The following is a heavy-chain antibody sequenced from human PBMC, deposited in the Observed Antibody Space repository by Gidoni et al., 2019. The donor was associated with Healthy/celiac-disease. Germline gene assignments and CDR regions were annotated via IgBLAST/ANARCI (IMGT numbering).Heavy chain of an antibody. J-gene: IGHJ4*02. CDR1: GFTFSSYA. D-gene: IGHD3-22*01. CDR2: ISGSGGST. Sequence: EVQLLESGGGLVQPGGSLRLSCAASGFTFSSYAMSWVRQAPGKGLEWVSAISGSGGSTYYADSVKGRFTISRDNSKNTLYLQMNSLRAEDTAVYYCYYYDSSGYYRPGYWGQGTLVTVSS. CDR3: YYYDSSGYYRPGY. V-gene: IGHV3-23*01.